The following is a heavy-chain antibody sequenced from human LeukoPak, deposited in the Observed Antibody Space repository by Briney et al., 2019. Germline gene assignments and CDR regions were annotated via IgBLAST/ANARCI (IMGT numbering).Heavy chain of an antibody. D-gene: IGHD3-10*01. CDR3: ARGSREVLWFGEPVTFDY. CDR2: INPNSGGT. V-gene: IGHV1-2*02. Sequence: ASVKVSCKASGYTFTGYYMHWVRQAPGQGLEWMGWINPNSGGTNYAQKFQGRVTMTRDTSISTAYMELSSLRSEDTAVYYCARGSREVLWFGEPVTFDYWGQGTLVTVSS. CDR1: GYTFTGYY. J-gene: IGHJ4*02.